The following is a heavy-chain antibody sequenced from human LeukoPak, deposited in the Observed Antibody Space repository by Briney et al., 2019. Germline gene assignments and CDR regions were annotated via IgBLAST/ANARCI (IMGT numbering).Heavy chain of an antibody. D-gene: IGHD3-9*01. CDR3: ARDLSFDWFPYYFDY. J-gene: IGHJ4*02. CDR2: IFYSGNT. Sequence: PSETLSLTCTVSSGSVSNSHYYWAWVRQPPGKGLEWLGSIFYSGNTHYNPSLKSPVTISIDTSKNQFSLKVSSVTAADTAIYYCARDLSFDWFPYYFDYWGQGILVTVSS. CDR1: SGSVSNSHYY. V-gene: IGHV4-39*07.